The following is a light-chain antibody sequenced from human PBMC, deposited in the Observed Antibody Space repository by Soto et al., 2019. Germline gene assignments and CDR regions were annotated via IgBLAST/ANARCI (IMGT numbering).Light chain of an antibody. V-gene: IGKV1-5*01. Sequence: DIQMTQSPSTLSASVGDRVTITCRASQTINSWLAWYQQKPGKAPKVLIFDASSLKTGVPSRFSGSGSGTEFTLTISSLQPDDFATYYCQQYNSYSWTFGQGTKVDIK. J-gene: IGKJ1*01. CDR2: DAS. CDR3: QQYNSYSWT. CDR1: QTINSW.